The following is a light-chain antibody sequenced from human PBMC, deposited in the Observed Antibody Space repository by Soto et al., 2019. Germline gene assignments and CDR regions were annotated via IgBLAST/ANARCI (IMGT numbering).Light chain of an antibody. CDR1: QSVLYSSNNKNY. V-gene: IGKV4-1*01. Sequence: DIVMTQSPDSLAVSLGERATINCKSSQSVLYSSNNKNYLAWYQQKPGQPPKLLIYWASTRESGVPDRFSGSGSGTGFTLTISSLQAEDVAVYYCQQYYSTPQTFGQGTKLEIE. CDR2: WAS. CDR3: QQYYSTPQT. J-gene: IGKJ2*01.